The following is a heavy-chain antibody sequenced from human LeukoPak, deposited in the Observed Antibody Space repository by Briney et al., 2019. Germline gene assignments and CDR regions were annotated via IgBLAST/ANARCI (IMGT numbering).Heavy chain of an antibody. V-gene: IGHV4-61*02. Sequence: SQTLSLTCTVSGGSISSGSYYWSWIRQPAGKGLEWIGRIYTSGSTNYNPSLKSRVTISVDTSKNQFSLKLSSVTAADTAVYYCARVHYDFWSGYGMGVWGRGTTVTVSS. J-gene: IGHJ6*02. CDR2: IYTSGST. CDR3: ARVHYDFWSGYGMGV. D-gene: IGHD3-3*01. CDR1: GGSISSGSYY.